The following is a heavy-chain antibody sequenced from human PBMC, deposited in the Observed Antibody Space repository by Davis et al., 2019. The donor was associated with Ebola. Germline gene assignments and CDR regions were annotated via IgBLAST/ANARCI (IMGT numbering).Heavy chain of an antibody. CDR2: INHSGST. Sequence: MPSETLSLTCAVYGGSFSGYYWSWIRQPPGKGLEWIGEINHSGSTNYNPSLKSRVTISVDTSKNQFSLKLSSVTAADTAVYYCARLFSSWYYFDYWGQGTLVTVSS. V-gene: IGHV4-34*01. CDR1: GGSFSGYY. CDR3: ARLFSSWYYFDY. D-gene: IGHD6-13*01. J-gene: IGHJ4*02.